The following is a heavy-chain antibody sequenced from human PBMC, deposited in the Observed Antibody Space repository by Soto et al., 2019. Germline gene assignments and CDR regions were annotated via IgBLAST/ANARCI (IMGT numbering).Heavy chain of an antibody. V-gene: IGHV4-34*01. J-gene: IGHJ4*02. CDR2: INHSGST. CDR1: GGSFSGYY. Sequence: PSETLSLTCAVYGGSFSGYYWSWIRQPPGKGLEWIGEINHSGSTNYNPSLKSRVTISVDTSKNQFSLKLSSVTAADTAVYYCARGRNKSPLVVPAVAFDYWGQGTLVTVSS. CDR3: ARGRNKSPLVVPAVAFDY. D-gene: IGHD2-2*01.